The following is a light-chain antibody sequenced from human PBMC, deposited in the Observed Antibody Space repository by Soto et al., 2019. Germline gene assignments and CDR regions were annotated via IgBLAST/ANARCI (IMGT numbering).Light chain of an antibody. V-gene: IGLV1-47*01. CDR3: AAWDDSLSGSYD. J-gene: IGLJ1*01. CDR1: SSNIGSNY. CDR2: RNN. Sequence: QSALTQPPSASGTPGQRVTISCSGSSSNIGSNYVYWYQQLPGTAPKLLIYRNNQRPSGVPDRFSGSKSGTSASLAISGLRSEDEADYYCAAWDDSLSGSYDFGTGTKVTVL.